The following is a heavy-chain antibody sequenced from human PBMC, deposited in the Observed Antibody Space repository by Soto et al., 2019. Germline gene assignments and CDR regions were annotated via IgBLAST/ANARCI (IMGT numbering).Heavy chain of an antibody. J-gene: IGHJ3*02. V-gene: IGHV4-30-4*01. CDR2: IYYSGST. D-gene: IGHD3-22*01. Sequence: QVQLQESGPGLVKPSQTLSLTCTVSGGSISSGDYYWSWIRQPPGEGLEWIGYIYYSGSTYYNPSLKSRVTISVDTSKNQFSLKLSSVTAADTAVYYCARDMIVVAPLPLDAFDIWGQGTMVTVSS. CDR3: ARDMIVVAPLPLDAFDI. CDR1: GGSISSGDYY.